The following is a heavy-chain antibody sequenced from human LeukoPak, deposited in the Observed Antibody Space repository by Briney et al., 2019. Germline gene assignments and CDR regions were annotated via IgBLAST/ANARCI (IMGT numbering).Heavy chain of an antibody. J-gene: IGHJ5*02. V-gene: IGHV1-46*01. CDR3: ARVGIVVVPAANWFDP. CDR1: GYTFTSYY. D-gene: IGHD2-2*01. Sequence: ASVKVSCKASGYTFTSYYMHWVRQAPGQGLEWMGIINPSGGSTSYAQKFQGRVTMTRDTSISTAYMELSRLRSDDTAVYYCARVGIVVVPAANWFDPWGQGTLVTVSS. CDR2: INPSGGST.